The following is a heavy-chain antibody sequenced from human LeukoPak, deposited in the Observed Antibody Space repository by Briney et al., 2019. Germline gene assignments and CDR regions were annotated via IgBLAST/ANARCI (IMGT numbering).Heavy chain of an antibody. Sequence: ASVKVSCKASGYTFTSYGISWVRQAPGQGLEWMGWISAYNGITNYAQKFQGRVTMTRDTSISTAYMELSRLRSDDTAVYYCARELEDIVVVPAAVDYWGQGTLVTVSS. CDR1: GYTFTSYG. V-gene: IGHV1-18*01. CDR2: ISAYNGIT. CDR3: ARELEDIVVVPAAVDY. J-gene: IGHJ4*02. D-gene: IGHD2-2*01.